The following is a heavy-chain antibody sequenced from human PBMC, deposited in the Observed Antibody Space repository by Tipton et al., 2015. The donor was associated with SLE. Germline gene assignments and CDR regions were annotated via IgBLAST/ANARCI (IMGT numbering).Heavy chain of an antibody. D-gene: IGHD5-12*01. J-gene: IGHJ4*02. V-gene: IGHV4-59*11. CDR1: GDSIISPY. CDR2: SYYTGST. Sequence: TLSLTCTVSGDSIISPYWSWIRQPPGRGLEGRGYSYYTGSTNFNPSLKSRVTMSVDTSKNQVSLKLSSVTAADTAIYYCARGNQHSGYDGFDYWGQGTLVTVSS. CDR3: ARGNQHSGYDGFDY.